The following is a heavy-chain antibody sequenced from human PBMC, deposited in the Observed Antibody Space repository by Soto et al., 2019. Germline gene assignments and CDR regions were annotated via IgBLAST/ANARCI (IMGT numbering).Heavy chain of an antibody. V-gene: IGHV1-69*17. CDR1: GGTFSSHA. D-gene: IGHD1-26*01. CDR3: ARDRLSGVGATTGYFDF. CDR2: IIPIFGIT. Sequence: QVQLVQSGAEVKKPGSSVKVSCTASGGTFSSHAIRWVRQAPGQGLEWMGGIIPIFGITNYAQKFQARVTISADKSTTTAYMELSSLSADDTAVYYCARDRLSGVGATTGYFDFWGQGTLVTVSS. J-gene: IGHJ4*02.